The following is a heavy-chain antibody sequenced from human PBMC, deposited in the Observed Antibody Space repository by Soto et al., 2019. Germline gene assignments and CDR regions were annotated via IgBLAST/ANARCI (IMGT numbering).Heavy chain of an antibody. CDR2: IWYDPNKT. CDR1: GLTFSGYG. D-gene: IGHD6-19*01. J-gene: IGHJ4*02. CDR3: ATDGPGSGRYFGEY. Sequence: QVQLVESGGGVVQPGRSLRLSCAASGLTFSGYGMHWVRQAPGQGLEWVAVIWYDPNKTYYADSVKGRFTISRDNSKNKLYLQRNSLRVEDTAVYYCATDGPGSGRYFGEYWGQGTLVTVSS. V-gene: IGHV3-33*01.